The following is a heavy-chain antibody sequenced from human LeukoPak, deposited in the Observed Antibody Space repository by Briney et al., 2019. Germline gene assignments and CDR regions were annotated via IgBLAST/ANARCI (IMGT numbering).Heavy chain of an antibody. CDR3: ARWYSSSWYWFDP. Sequence: SETLSLTCTVSGGSISSGGYYWRWIRQHPGKGLEWNGYIYYSGSTYYNTSLKSRVTISVDTSKNQFSLKLSSVTAADTAVYYCARWYSSSWYWFDPWGQGTLVTVSS. J-gene: IGHJ5*02. CDR1: GGSISSGGYY. CDR2: IYYSGST. V-gene: IGHV4-31*03. D-gene: IGHD6-13*01.